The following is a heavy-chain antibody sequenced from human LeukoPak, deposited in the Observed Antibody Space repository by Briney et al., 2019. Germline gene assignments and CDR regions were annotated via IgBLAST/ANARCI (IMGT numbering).Heavy chain of an antibody. V-gene: IGHV4-34*01. J-gene: IGHJ3*02. CDR3: ARGGYNSNDAFDI. D-gene: IGHD5-24*01. CDR2: IDHSGST. CDR1: GGSFSGYY. Sequence: SETLSLTCAVYGGSFSGYYWSWIRQPPGKGLEWIGEIDHSGSTNYNPSLKSRVTISVDTSKNQFTLKLSSVTAADTAVYYCARGGYNSNDAFDIWGQGTMVTVSP.